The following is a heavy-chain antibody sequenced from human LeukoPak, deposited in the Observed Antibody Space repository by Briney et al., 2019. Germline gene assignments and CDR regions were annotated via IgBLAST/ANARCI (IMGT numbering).Heavy chain of an antibody. Sequence: GASVKVSCKASGYTFTGYYMHWVRQAPGHGLEWMGWISPNSGGTNYAQKFQGRVTMTRDTSISTAYMELSRLSSDDTAVYYCARVLTGDSGIWFDPWGQGTLVTVSS. V-gene: IGHV1-2*02. CDR1: GYTFTGYY. CDR2: ISPNSGGT. D-gene: IGHD7-27*01. J-gene: IGHJ5*02. CDR3: ARVLTGDSGIWFDP.